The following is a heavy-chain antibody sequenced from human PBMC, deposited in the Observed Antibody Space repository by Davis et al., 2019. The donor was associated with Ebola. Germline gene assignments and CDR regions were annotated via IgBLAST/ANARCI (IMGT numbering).Heavy chain of an antibody. V-gene: IGHV3-23*01. J-gene: IGHJ4*02. CDR1: GFTFSNSP. Sequence: GESLKISCAASGFTFSNSPMSWVRQAPGKGLEWVSVISGSGDKTYHSDSVKGRFTISRDNSKNRLYLQINSLRAEDTAVYYCAKGGSSSGRGGYFDYWGQGTLVTVSS. D-gene: IGHD6-6*01. CDR3: AKGGSSSGRGGYFDY. CDR2: ISGSGDKT.